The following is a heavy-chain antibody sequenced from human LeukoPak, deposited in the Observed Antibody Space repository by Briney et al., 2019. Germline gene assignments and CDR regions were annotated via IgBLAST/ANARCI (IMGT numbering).Heavy chain of an antibody. CDR1: GDSVSSSTSA. CDR3: VRGGHFDY. J-gene: IGHJ4*02. V-gene: IGHV6-1*01. Sequence: SQTLSLTCAISGDSVSSSTSAWNWIRHSPSRGLEWLGRTYYRSTWYYDYAVSVKSRISINPDTSRNQFSLQLSSVTPEDTAVYYCVRGGHFDYWGQGTLVIVSS. D-gene: IGHD6-25*01. CDR2: TYYRSTWYY.